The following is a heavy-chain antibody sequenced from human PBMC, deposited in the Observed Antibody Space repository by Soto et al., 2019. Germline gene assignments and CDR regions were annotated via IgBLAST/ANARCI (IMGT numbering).Heavy chain of an antibody. Sequence: SETLSLTCTVSGGSISSTSYYWVWIRQPPGKGLEWIGSFYYSGSTYYNPSLKSRVTISVDTSENQFSLKLSSVTAADTAVYYCARQVVDGAVAGAGSFDYWGRGTQVTVSS. J-gene: IGHJ4*02. CDR3: ARQVVDGAVAGAGSFDY. D-gene: IGHD6-19*01. V-gene: IGHV4-39*01. CDR1: GGSISSTSYY. CDR2: FYYSGST.